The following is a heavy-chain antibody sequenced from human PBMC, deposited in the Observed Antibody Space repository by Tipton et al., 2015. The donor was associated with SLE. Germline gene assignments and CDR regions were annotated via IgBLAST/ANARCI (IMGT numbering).Heavy chain of an antibody. CDR3: AREGRPNAFDI. CDR2: TNQDGSVK. J-gene: IGHJ3*02. V-gene: IGHV3-7*01. CDR1: GFTVSAYW. Sequence: SLRLPCVASGFTVSAYWMSWVRQAPGEGLEWLANTNQDGSVKFSVDSVKGRFTISRDSAKNSLSLQMNSLRAEDTAVYYCAREGRPNAFDIWGQGTMVTITS.